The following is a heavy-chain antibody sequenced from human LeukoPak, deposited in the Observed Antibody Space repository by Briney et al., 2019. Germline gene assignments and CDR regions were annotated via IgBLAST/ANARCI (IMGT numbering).Heavy chain of an antibody. V-gene: IGHV4-59*01. CDR1: DGSISSYY. CDR3: TRGSIAYYYMDV. CDR2: IYYTGTT. D-gene: IGHD3-22*01. Sequence: SETLSLTCNFSDGSISSYYWSWIRQPPGKGLEWIGYIYYTGTTNYNPSLKSRVTVSIDTSKNQFSLRLTSVTAADTAVYYCTRGSIAYYYMDVWGKGTTVTISS. J-gene: IGHJ6*03.